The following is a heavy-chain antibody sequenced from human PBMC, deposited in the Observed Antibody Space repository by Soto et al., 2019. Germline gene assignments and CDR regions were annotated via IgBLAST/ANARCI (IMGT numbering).Heavy chain of an antibody. V-gene: IGHV1-18*01. CDR3: ERVVRVVPALANWFDP. D-gene: IGHD2-2*01. CDR2: ISAYNGNT. CDR1: GYTFTSYG. Sequence: QVQLVQSGAEVKKPGASVKVSCKASGYTFTSYGISWVRQAPGQGLEWMGWISAYNGNTNNAQKLQGRVTMTTDTSTSTAYMELRSLRSDDTAVYYWERVVRVVPALANWFDPWGQGTLVTVSS. J-gene: IGHJ5*02.